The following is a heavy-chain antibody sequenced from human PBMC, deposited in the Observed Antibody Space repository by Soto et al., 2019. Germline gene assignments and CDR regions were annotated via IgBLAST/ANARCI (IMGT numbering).Heavy chain of an antibody. CDR1: GFSCGAYA. CDR3: SRGQAGLETAPYYFDY. V-gene: IGHV3-49*03. J-gene: IGHJ4*02. CDR2: SRSRAYGGTT. D-gene: IGHD1-1*01. Sequence: GGSLRLSCTTSGFSCGAYAVSWFRQAPGKGLEWVGFSRSRAYGGTTEYAASVRGRFSISRDASTSIAYLQMNSLKTEDTALYFCSRGQAGLETAPYYFDYWGQGT.